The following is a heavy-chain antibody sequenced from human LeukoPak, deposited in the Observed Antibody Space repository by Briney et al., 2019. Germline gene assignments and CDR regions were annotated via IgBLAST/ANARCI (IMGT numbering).Heavy chain of an antibody. D-gene: IGHD3-3*01. CDR2: IYSGGST. CDR3: ARGYYDFWSGHYFDY. J-gene: IGHJ4*02. CDR1: GFTVSSNY. V-gene: IGHV3-53*01. Sequence: GGSLRLSCAASGFTVSSNYMSWVRQAPGKGLEWVSVIYSGGSTYYADSAKGRFTISRDYSKNTLYLQLNSLRAEDTAVYYCARGYYDFWSGHYFDYWGQGTLVTVSS.